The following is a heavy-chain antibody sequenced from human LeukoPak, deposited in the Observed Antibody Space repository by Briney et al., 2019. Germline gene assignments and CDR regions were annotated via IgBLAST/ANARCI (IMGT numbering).Heavy chain of an antibody. V-gene: IGHV3-23*01. CDR1: GFTFSSCA. D-gene: IGHD5-18*01. CDR2: ITDSGSGGRT. Sequence: GGSLRLSCATSGFTFSSCAMTWVRQAPGKGLEWVSVITDSGSGGRTFYADSVEGRFTISRDNGQNTLYLQMNSLRAEDTAVYYCAREGRGYSYAFEYWGQGTLVTVSS. J-gene: IGHJ4*02. CDR3: AREGRGYSYAFEY.